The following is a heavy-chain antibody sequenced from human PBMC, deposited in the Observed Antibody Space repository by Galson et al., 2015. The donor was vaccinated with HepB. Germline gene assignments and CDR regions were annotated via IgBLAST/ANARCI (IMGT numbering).Heavy chain of an antibody. CDR1: GFTFGEYA. CDR2: IRSNSYGGTT. J-gene: IGHJ6*02. Sequence: SLRLSCAGSGFTFGEYAMNWFRQAPGKGLQWVGFIRSNSYGGTTEYAASVKGRFSISRDDSKSIAYLEMNSLKTEDTAVYYCSREGCGGDCYSYWYYGLDVWGQGTTVTVSS. D-gene: IGHD2-21*02. CDR3: SREGCGGDCYSYWYYGLDV. V-gene: IGHV3-49*03.